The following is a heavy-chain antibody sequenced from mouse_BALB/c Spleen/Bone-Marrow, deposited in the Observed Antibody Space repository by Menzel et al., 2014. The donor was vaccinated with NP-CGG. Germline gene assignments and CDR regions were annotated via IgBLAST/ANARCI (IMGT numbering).Heavy chain of an antibody. Sequence: EVMLVESGGGLVQPGGSLKLSCAASGFDFSRYWMGWVRQAPGKGLGWIGEINPDSTTINYTPSLKHKFIISRDNAKNTLFLQMSNVRSEDTAFYNCARLGDYGGFAYWGQGTLVTVSA. J-gene: IGHJ3*01. CDR2: INPDSTTI. CDR3: ARLGDYGGFAY. CDR1: GFDFSRYW. D-gene: IGHD2-13*01. V-gene: IGHV4-1*02.